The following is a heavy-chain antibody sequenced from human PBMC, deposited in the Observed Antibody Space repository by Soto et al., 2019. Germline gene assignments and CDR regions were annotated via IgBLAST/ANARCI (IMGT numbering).Heavy chain of an antibody. CDR2: IYYSGST. D-gene: IGHD6-13*01. CDR3: ARDASGSSWYFDY. Sequence: QVQLQESGPGLVKPSQTLSLTCTVSGGSISSGGYYWSWIRQHPGKGLEWIGYIYYSGSTYYNPSLKSRVTISVDTSKNQCSLKLSSVTAADTAVYYCARDASGSSWYFDYWGQGTLVTVSS. V-gene: IGHV4-31*03. CDR1: GGSISSGGYY. J-gene: IGHJ4*02.